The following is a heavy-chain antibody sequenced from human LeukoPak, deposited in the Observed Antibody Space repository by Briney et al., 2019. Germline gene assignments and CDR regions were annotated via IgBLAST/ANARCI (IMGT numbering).Heavy chain of an antibody. CDR3: ARGPAADY. CDR1: GGSFSGYY. D-gene: IGHD2-15*01. CDR2: INHSGST. V-gene: IGHV4-34*01. Sequence: SETLSLTCAVYGGSFSGYYWSWIRQPPGKGLEWIGEINHSGSTNYNPSLKSRVTISVDTSKNQFSLKLSSVTAADTAVYYCARGPAADYWGQGTLVTVSS. J-gene: IGHJ4*02.